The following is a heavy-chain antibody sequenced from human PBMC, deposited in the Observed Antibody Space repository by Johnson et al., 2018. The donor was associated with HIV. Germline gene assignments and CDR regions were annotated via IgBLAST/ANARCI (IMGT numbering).Heavy chain of an antibody. J-gene: IGHJ3*02. D-gene: IGHD6-6*01. V-gene: IGHV3-66*01. CDR3: ARGGIAARIDAFDI. CDR1: GFTSSNY. Sequence: VYLVESGGGLVQPGGSLRLSCAASGFTSSNYMSWVRQAPGRGLEWVSIIYTGGSTYYADSVKGRFTISRDNSKNTLYLQMNSLRAGDTAVYYCARGGIAARIDAFDIWGQGTMVTVSS. CDR2: IYTGGST.